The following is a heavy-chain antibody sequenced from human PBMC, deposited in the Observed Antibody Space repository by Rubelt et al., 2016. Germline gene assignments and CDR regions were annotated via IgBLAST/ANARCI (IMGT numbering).Heavy chain of an antibody. CDR2: ISTSGGTT. J-gene: IGHJ4*02. Sequence: EVQLLESGGGLVQPGGSLRLSCATSGFTFTTYAMSWVRQAPGKGLDWVSAISTSGGTTYYADSVKGRFTISRDNSRNTLYLQMNSLRAEETAIFYCARDRYSVHGSGSYYASFNYWGQGILVTVSS. CDR3: ARDRYSVHGSGSYYASFNY. D-gene: IGHD3-10*01. V-gene: IGHV3-23*01. CDR1: GFTFTTYA.